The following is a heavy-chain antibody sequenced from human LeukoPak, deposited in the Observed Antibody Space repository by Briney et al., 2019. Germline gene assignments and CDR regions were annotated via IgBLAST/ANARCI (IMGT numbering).Heavy chain of an antibody. V-gene: IGHV3-23*01. CDR2: ISGSGGTT. J-gene: IGHJ4*02. CDR1: GFTFSSYA. CDR3: AIYGQVSQPDRLFTD. Sequence: PGGSLRLSCAASGFTFSSYAMSWVRQAPGKGLEWVSVISGSGGTTHYADSVKGRFTISRDNSKNTLYLQMNSLRGEDTAVYYCAIYGQVSQPDRLFTDWGQGTLVIVSS. D-gene: IGHD1-14*01.